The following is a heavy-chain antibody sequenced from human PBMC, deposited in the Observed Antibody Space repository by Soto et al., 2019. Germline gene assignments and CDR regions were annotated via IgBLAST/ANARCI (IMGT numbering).Heavy chain of an antibody. CDR3: ARAHITGTTSFDY. V-gene: IGHV4-34*01. CDR2: INHSGST. J-gene: IGHJ4*02. CDR1: GGSFSGYY. D-gene: IGHD1-7*01. Sequence: SETLSLTCAVYGGSFSGYYWSWIRQPPGKGLEWIGEINHSGSTNYNPSLKSRVTISVDTSKNQFPLKLSSVTAADTAVYYYARAHITGTTSFDYWGQGTLVTVSS.